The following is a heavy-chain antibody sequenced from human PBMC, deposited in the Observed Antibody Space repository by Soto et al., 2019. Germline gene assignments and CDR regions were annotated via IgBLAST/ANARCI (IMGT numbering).Heavy chain of an antibody. CDR1: GGSISSGDYY. Sequence: PSETLSLTCTVSGGSISSGDYYWSWIRQPPGKGLEWIGYIYYSGSTYYNPSLKSRVTISVDTSKNQFSLKLSSVTAADTAVYYCARGRYFDWAPFDYWGQGTLVTVFS. J-gene: IGHJ4*02. CDR3: ARGRYFDWAPFDY. V-gene: IGHV4-30-4*01. CDR2: IYYSGST. D-gene: IGHD3-9*01.